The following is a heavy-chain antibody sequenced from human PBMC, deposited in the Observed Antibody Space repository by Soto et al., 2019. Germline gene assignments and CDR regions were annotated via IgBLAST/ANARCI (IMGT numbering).Heavy chain of an antibody. CDR3: AKDRKGSYCSGGTCYSFDY. Sequence: PGGSLRLSCAASGFTISTYVMSWVRQAPGKGLEWVSAISGSSDNTYYADSARGRFTISRDPSKGTLYLQMNSLRAEDTAVYYCAKDRKGSYCSGGTCYSFDYWGQGTLVTVSS. D-gene: IGHD2-15*01. V-gene: IGHV3-23*01. CDR1: GFTISTYV. CDR2: ISGSSDNT. J-gene: IGHJ4*02.